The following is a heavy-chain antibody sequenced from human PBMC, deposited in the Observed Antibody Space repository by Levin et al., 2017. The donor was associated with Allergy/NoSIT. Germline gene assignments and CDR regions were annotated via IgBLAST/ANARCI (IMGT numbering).Heavy chain of an antibody. V-gene: IGHV3-23*01. CDR1: GFTFSNYG. CDR3: AKDLNSYCSSTSCYPAGFDY. CDR2: ITESGGYT. Sequence: GGSLRLSCAASGFTFSNYGMSWIRQAAGKGLEWVSSITESGGYTYYADSVKGRFTISRDNSKNTLYLQMNSLRAEDTAVYYCAKDLNSYCSSTSCYPAGFDYWGQGTLVTVSS. D-gene: IGHD2-2*01. J-gene: IGHJ4*02.